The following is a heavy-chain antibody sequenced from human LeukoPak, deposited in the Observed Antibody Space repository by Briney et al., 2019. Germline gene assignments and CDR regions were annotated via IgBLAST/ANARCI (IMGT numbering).Heavy chain of an antibody. J-gene: IGHJ6*02. Sequence: GASVKVSCKASGGTFSSYGISWVRQAPGQGLEWMGWISAYNGNTNYAQKLQGRVTMTTDTSTSTAYMELRSLRSDDTAVYYCARVALQYCSSTSCYVSNYYGMDVWGQGTTVTVSS. V-gene: IGHV1-18*01. CDR1: GGTFSSYG. D-gene: IGHD2-2*01. CDR3: ARVALQYCSSTSCYVSNYYGMDV. CDR2: ISAYNGNT.